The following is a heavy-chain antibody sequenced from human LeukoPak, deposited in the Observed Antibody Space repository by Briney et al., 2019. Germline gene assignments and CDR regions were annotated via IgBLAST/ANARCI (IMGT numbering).Heavy chain of an antibody. CDR2: ISSSTTTT. J-gene: IGHJ4*02. CDR3: ARSSGYHDY. V-gene: IGHV3-48*02. D-gene: IGHD3-22*01. CDR1: GFTFSSYD. Sequence: GGSLRLSCAASGFTFSSYDMNWVRQAPGKGLEWVSYISSSTTTTYYADSVRGRFTISRDNAKNSLFLQMNSLRDEDTAGYYCARSSGYHDYWGRGTLVTVSS.